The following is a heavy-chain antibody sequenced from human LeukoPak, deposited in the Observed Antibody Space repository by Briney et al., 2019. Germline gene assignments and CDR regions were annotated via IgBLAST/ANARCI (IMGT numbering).Heavy chain of an antibody. CDR1: GGSISSYY. CDR3: ARSGSYGSGSYYHYYYYYYMVD. J-gene: IGHJ6*03. D-gene: IGHD3-10*01. V-gene: IGHV4-59*01. Sequence: PSETLSLTCTVSGGSISSYYWSWIRQPPGKGLEWIGYIYYSGSTNYNPSLKSRVTISVDTSKNQFSLKLSSVTAADTAVYYCARSGSYGSGSYYHYYYYYYMVDWGKGTTVTISS. CDR2: IYYSGST.